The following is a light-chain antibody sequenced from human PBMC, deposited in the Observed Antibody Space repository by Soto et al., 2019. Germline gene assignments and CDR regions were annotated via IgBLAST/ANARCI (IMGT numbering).Light chain of an antibody. Sequence: EIVLTQSPGTLSLSPGERATLSCRASQSVSSGYLAWYQQQPGQAPRLRIYGASSRATGIPDRFSGSGSGTDFTLTISRLEPEDFAVYYCQQYGSSLPLTFGGGTKVEIK. CDR3: QQYGSSLPLT. CDR1: QSVSSGY. CDR2: GAS. J-gene: IGKJ4*01. V-gene: IGKV3-20*01.